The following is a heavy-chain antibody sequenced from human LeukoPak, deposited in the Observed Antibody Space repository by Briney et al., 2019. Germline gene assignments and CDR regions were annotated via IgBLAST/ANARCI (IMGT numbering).Heavy chain of an antibody. J-gene: IGHJ3*02. D-gene: IGHD3-3*01. CDR2: IWYDGSNK. Sequence: GGSLRLSCAASGFTLSSYGMHWVRQAPGKGLEWVAVIWYDGSNKYYADSVKGRFTISRDNSKNTLYLQMKSLRAEDTAVYYCAREMGYYDFWSGSGPIAFDIWGQGTMVTVSS. CDR3: AREMGYYDFWSGSGPIAFDI. CDR1: GFTLSSYG. V-gene: IGHV3-33*01.